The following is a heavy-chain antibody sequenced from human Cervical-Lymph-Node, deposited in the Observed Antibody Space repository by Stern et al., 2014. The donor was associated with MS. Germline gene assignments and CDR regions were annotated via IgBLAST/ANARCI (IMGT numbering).Heavy chain of an antibody. CDR2: ITGNGGRT. Sequence: EVQLVESGGLLVQPGGSLRLSCAASGLNFPNSAMNWVRQAPGKGLEWVSSITGNGGRTYYADSVKGRFSISRDNSKNALYLQMNSLRAEDTAVYYCAKGEYSSSKPTIDYWGQGTLVTVSS. D-gene: IGHD6-6*01. V-gene: IGHV3-23*04. J-gene: IGHJ4*02. CDR1: GLNFPNSA. CDR3: AKGEYSSSKPTIDY.